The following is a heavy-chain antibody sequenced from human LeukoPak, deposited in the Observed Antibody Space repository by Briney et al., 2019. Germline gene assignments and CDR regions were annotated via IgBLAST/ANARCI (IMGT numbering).Heavy chain of an antibody. J-gene: IGHJ4*02. CDR1: GFTFSSNA. D-gene: IGHD1-1*01. V-gene: IGHV3-23*01. CDR3: ARDRQLSN. CDR2: ISGSGSTT. Sequence: GGSLRLSCAASGFTFSSNAMSWVRQAPGKGLEWVSIISGSGSTTYYADSVKGRFTISRDNAKNSLYLQMNSLRAEDTAVYYCARDRQLSNWGQGTLVTVSS.